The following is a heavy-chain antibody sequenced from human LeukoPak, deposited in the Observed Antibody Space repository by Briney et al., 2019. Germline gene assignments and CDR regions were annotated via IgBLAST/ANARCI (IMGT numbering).Heavy chain of an antibody. Sequence: SETLSLTCTVSGGSISSGSYYWSWIRQPAGKGLEWIGRIYTSGSTNYNPSLKSRVTISVDTSKNQFSLKLSSVTAADTAAYYCARGVGAGGFDLWGRGTLVTVSS. CDR2: IYTSGST. V-gene: IGHV4-61*02. D-gene: IGHD1-26*01. J-gene: IGHJ2*01. CDR1: GGSISSGSYY. CDR3: ARGVGAGGFDL.